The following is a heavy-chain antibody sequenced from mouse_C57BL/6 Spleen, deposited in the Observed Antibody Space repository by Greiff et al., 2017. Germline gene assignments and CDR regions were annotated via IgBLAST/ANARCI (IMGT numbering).Heavy chain of an antibody. D-gene: IGHD2-3*01. J-gene: IGHJ1*03. CDR3: ARGRYDGYSYWYFDV. CDR1: GYTFTSYW. CDR2: IDPSDSYT. Sequence: QVQLQQSGAELVRPGTSVKLSCKASGYTFTSYWMHWVKQRPGQGLEWIGVIDPSDSYTNYNQKFKGKATLTVDTSSSTAYMQLSSLTSEDSAVYYCARGRYDGYSYWYFDVWGTGTTVTVSS. V-gene: IGHV1-59*01.